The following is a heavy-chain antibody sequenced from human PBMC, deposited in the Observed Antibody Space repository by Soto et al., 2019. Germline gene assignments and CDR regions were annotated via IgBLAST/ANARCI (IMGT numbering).Heavy chain of an antibody. CDR3: ARDYYDSSGYYYVWYFDL. Sequence: ASVKVSCKASRGTFSSYAISWVRQAPGQGLEWMGGIIPIFGTANYAQKFQGRVTITADESTSTAYMELSSLRSEDTAVYYCARDYYDSSGYYYVWYFDLWGRGTLVNVSS. J-gene: IGHJ2*01. CDR2: IIPIFGTA. CDR1: RGTFSSYA. D-gene: IGHD3-22*01. V-gene: IGHV1-69*13.